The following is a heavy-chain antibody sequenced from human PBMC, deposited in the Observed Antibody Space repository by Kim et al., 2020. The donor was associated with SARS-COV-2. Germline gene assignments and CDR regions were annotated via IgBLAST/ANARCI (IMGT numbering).Heavy chain of an antibody. CDR1: GGSISSSSYY. J-gene: IGHJ4*02. CDR2: IYYSGST. Sequence: SETLSLTCTVSGGSISSSSYYWGWIRQPPGKGLEWIGSIYYSGSTYYNPSLKSRVTISVDTSKNQFSLKLSSVTAADTAVYYCARRFSSGYYWAGWGQGT. D-gene: IGHD3-22*01. CDR3: ARRFSSGYYWAG. V-gene: IGHV4-39*01.